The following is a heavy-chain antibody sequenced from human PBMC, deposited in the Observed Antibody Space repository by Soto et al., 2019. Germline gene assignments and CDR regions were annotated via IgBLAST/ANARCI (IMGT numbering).Heavy chain of an antibody. D-gene: IGHD3-3*01. CDR3: ARGRDDSLDV. V-gene: IGHV6-1*01. Sequence: PSQTLSLTCVISGDSVSSSTAAWNWIRQSPSRGLEWLGRTYYRSRWYNDYAVSVRSRITVNADTSKNQFSLHLNSVTPEDTAVYYCARGRDDSLDVWGKGTTVTVSS. J-gene: IGHJ6*04. CDR2: TYYRSRWYN. CDR1: GDSVSSSTAA.